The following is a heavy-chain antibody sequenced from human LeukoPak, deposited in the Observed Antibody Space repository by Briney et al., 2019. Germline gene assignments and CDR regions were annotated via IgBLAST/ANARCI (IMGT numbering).Heavy chain of an antibody. V-gene: IGHV3-23*01. CDR1: GFTFSSYA. J-gene: IGHJ4*02. Sequence: QSGGSLRLSCAASGFTFSSYAMSWVRQAPGKGLEWVSGISGSGGSTYYADSVKGRFTISRDNSKNTLYLQMNSLRAEDTAVYYCAKDTYDSSGYYVYWGQGTLVTVSS. D-gene: IGHD3-22*01. CDR3: AKDTYDSSGYYVY. CDR2: ISGSGGST.